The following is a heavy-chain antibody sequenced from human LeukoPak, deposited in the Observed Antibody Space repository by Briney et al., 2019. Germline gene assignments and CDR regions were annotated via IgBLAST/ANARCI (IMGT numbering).Heavy chain of an antibody. CDR2: INPNSGGT. D-gene: IGHD6-19*01. J-gene: IGHJ5*02. Sequence: ASVKVSCKASGYTFTNYGISWVRQAPGQGLEWMGWINPNSGGTNYAQKFQGRVTMTRDTSISTAYMELSRLRSDDTAVYYCARDYPIAVAPFDPWGQGTLVTVSS. CDR1: GYTFTNYG. V-gene: IGHV1-2*02. CDR3: ARDYPIAVAPFDP.